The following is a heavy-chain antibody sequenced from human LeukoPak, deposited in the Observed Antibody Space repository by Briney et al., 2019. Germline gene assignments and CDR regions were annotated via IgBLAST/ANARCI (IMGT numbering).Heavy chain of an antibody. J-gene: IGHJ4*02. D-gene: IGHD4-17*01. Sequence: GGSLRLSCAASGFIFSNYAMTWVRQAPAKGLEWVSSSGSTTDYSDSVKGRFTISRDISKNTLYLQMNSPRADDTAVYYSTRDSSYGDYSTAFDYWGQGALVTVSS. CDR3: TRDSSYGDYSTAFDY. CDR2: SGSTT. V-gene: IGHV3-23*01. CDR1: GFIFSNYA.